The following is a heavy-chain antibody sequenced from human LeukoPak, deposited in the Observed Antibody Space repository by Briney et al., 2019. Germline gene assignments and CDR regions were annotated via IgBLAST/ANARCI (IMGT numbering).Heavy chain of an antibody. CDR2: ISAYNGNT. V-gene: IGHV1-18*01. J-gene: IGHJ4*02. CDR3: ARDGKSGSYRVSQGY. D-gene: IGHD1-26*01. CDR1: GYTFTSYG. Sequence: GASVKVSCKASGYTFTSYGISWVRQAPGQGLEWMGWISAYNGNTNYAQKLQGRVTMTTDTSTSTAYMELRSLRSDDTAVYYCARDGKSGSYRVSQGYWGQGTLVTVSS.